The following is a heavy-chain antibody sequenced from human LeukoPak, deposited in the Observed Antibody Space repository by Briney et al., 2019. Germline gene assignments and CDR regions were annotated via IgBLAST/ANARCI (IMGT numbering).Heavy chain of an antibody. V-gene: IGHV5-51*01. J-gene: IGHJ4*02. D-gene: IGHD6-6*01. CDR1: GYSFTSYW. Sequence: GEPLKVSCKGSGYSFTSYWIGWVRQMPGKGLEWMGIIYPGDSDTRYSPSFQGEVTISADKSISPAYLQWSNLKASDTARYYCAKRDSSSGVDYWGQGTLVTVSS. CDR2: IYPGDSDT. CDR3: AKRDSSSGVDY.